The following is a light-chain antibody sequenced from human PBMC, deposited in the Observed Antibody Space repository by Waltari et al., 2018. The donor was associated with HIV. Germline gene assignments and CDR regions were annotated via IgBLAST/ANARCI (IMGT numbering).Light chain of an antibody. J-gene: IGLJ1*01. CDR3: QSADSSGTYV. CDR1: LLAQQY. Sequence: SYELIQPPSVSVSPGQTARITCSGDLLAQQYGYWYQQMPGLAPVLLIYHDTERPSGVPERFSGSSSVTTLTLTISGGQAEAEADYYCQSADSSGTYVFETGTKVTVL. CDR2: HDT. V-gene: IGLV3-25*03.